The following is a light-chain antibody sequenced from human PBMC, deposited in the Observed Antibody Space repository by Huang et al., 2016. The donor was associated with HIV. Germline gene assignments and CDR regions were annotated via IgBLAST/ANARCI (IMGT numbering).Light chain of an antibody. Sequence: ELLMTRSPATLSVSPGDRVSLSCRAGESIGSDLAWYQQRPGQAPRLLIYGTSTRASGVPARFSGGGSGTDFTLTITSLQSEDFVIYYCQQYNKWPYTFGLGTKLEIK. CDR1: ESIGSD. CDR2: GTS. V-gene: IGKV3-15*01. CDR3: QQYNKWPYT. J-gene: IGKJ2*01.